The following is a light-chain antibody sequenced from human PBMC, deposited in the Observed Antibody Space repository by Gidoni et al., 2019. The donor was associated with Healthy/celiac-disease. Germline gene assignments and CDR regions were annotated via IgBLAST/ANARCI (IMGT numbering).Light chain of an antibody. CDR2: QDS. V-gene: IGLV3-1*01. CDR3: QAWDSSTANYV. J-gene: IGLJ1*01. Sequence: SYELTQPPSVSVSPGQTASLTCSGDKLGDKYACWYQQKPGQSPVLVIYQDSKRPSGIPERFSGSNSGNTATLTISGTQAMDEADYYCQAWDSSTANYVFGTGTKVTVL. CDR1: KLGDKY.